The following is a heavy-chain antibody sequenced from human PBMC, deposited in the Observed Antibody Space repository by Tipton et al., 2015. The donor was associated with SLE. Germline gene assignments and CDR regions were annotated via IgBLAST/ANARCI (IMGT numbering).Heavy chain of an antibody. Sequence: TLSLTCTVSGGSISSYSWSWIRQPPGKGLEWIGYRYYSGTTNHNPSLKSRLTISVDTSKNQFSLNLSSVTAADTAVYYCARDTRDWFLSESWGQGALVTVSS. V-gene: IGHV4-59*12. J-gene: IGHJ4*02. CDR2: RYYSGTT. CDR3: ARDTRDWFLSES. D-gene: IGHD3-9*01. CDR1: GGSISSYS.